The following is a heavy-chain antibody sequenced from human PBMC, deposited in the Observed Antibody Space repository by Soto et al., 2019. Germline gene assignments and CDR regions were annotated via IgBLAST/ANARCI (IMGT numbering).Heavy chain of an antibody. D-gene: IGHD2-21*02. V-gene: IGHV4-31*02. Sequence: QVQVQESGPGLVKPSQTLSLKCSVSGGSIGSRDYYWSWIRQHPEKGLEWIGSIYYNGNTDYNPSLGGXPXMXXGTSMKEFAPKLTSVTAADPAVYYCARDRGGAGLKGSGRAVWGQGTTVTVS. J-gene: IGHJ6*02. CDR3: ARDRGGAGLKGSGRAV. CDR2: IYYNGNT. CDR1: GGSIGSRDYY.